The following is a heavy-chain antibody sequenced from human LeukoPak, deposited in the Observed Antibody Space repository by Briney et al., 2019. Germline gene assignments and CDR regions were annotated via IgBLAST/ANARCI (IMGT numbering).Heavy chain of an antibody. CDR3: ARINQYGSGTYSYDY. CDR1: GFTFSSYA. Sequence: GGSLRLSCAASGFTFSSYAVSWVRQAPGKGLEWVANIKQDGSEKYYVDSVKGRFTISRDNAKNSLYRQMNSLRAEDTAVYYCARINQYGSGTYSYDYWGQGTLDTVSS. CDR2: IKQDGSEK. J-gene: IGHJ4*02. V-gene: IGHV3-7*01. D-gene: IGHD3-10*01.